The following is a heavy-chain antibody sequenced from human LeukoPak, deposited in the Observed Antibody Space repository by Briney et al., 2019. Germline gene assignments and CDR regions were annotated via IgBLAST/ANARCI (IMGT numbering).Heavy chain of an antibody. CDR2: IYYSGST. Sequence: PSETLSLTCTVSGDSIRSYYWSWIRQPPGKGLEWIGYIYYSGSTNYNPSLKSRVTISVDTSKNQFSLKLSSVTAADTAVYYCARDPGWLVSRYMDVWGKGTTVTVSS. CDR3: ARDPGWLVSRYMDV. CDR1: GDSIRSYY. J-gene: IGHJ6*03. D-gene: IGHD6-19*01. V-gene: IGHV4-59*01.